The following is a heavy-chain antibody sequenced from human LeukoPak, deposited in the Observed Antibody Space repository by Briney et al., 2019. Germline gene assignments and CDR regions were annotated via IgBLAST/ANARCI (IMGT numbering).Heavy chain of an antibody. CDR1: GYTFTSYG. CDR2: ISAYNGNT. J-gene: IGHJ4*02. Sequence: ASVTVSYKASGYTFTSYGISWVRQAPGQGREWMGWISAYNGNTNYAQKLQGRVTMTTDTSTSTAYMELRSLRSDDTAGYYCARDPPGYSYGVRPDYWGQGTLVTVSS. V-gene: IGHV1-18*01. CDR3: ARDPPGYSYGVRPDY. D-gene: IGHD5-18*01.